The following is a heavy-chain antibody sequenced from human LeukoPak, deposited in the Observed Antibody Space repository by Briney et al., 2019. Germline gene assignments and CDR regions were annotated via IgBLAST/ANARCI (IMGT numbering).Heavy chain of an antibody. CDR2: IYYSGST. J-gene: IGHJ3*02. V-gene: IGHV4-59*08. CDR1: GGSISSYY. Sequence: SETLSLTCTVSGGSISSYYWSWIRQPPGKGLEWIGYIYYSGSTNYNPSLKSRVTISVDTSKNQFSLKLSSVTAADTAVYYCARRPYYGSGSYRFAFDIWGQGTMVTVSS. CDR3: ARRPYYGSGSYRFAFDI. D-gene: IGHD3-10*01.